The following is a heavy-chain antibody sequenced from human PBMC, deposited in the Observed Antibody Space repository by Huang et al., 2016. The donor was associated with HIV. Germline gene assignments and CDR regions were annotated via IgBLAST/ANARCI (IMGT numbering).Heavy chain of an antibody. V-gene: IGHV3-21*02. CDR1: GFSFRSYT. CDR3: ATVGWTYGSDAYFFDT. D-gene: IGHD3-10*01. Sequence: ELQLVQSGGGLVKPGESLRPSCSASGFSFRSYTLAWVRQTPVKGLDWGSRRSRSGRSMSYAESVRGKGRITGSRDNAKNSLYLEINSVRAEDTALYYCATVGWTYGSDAYFFDTWGQGVLVIVSS. CDR2: RSRSGRSM. J-gene: IGHJ5*02.